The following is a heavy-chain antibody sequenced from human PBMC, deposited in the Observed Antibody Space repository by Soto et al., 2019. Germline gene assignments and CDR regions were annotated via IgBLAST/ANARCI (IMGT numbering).Heavy chain of an antibody. CDR3: ARVPDY. V-gene: IGHV4-30-2*01. Sequence: QLQLLESGSGLVKPSQTLSLTCAVSGGSISNGGYSWGWIRQPPGKGLEWIGYIYHSVSTYYNPSLKSRVTISVDRSKNQFSLRLSSVTAADTAVYYCARVPDYWGQGTLVTVSS. CDR1: GGSISNGGYS. J-gene: IGHJ4*02. CDR2: IYHSVST.